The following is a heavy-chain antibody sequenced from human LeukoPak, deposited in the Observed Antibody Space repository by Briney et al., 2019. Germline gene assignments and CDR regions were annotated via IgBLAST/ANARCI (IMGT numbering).Heavy chain of an antibody. J-gene: IGHJ4*02. Sequence: GASVKVSCKASGYTFTSYDINWVRQATGQGLEWMGWMNPNSGNTGYAQKFQGRVTMTRDTSISTAYMELSSLRSEDTAVYYCARSHYYDSSGYPANWGQGTLVTVSS. CDR2: MNPNSGNT. V-gene: IGHV1-8*01. D-gene: IGHD3-22*01. CDR1: GYTFTSYD. CDR3: ARSHYYDSSGYPAN.